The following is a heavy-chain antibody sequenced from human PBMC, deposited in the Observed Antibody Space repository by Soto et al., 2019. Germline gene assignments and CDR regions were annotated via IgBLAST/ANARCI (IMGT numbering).Heavy chain of an antibody. D-gene: IGHD3-10*01. V-gene: IGHV1-69*08. CDR1: GGTFSSYT. CDR2: IIPILGIA. Sequence: QVQLVQSGAEVKKPGSSVKVSCKASGGTFSSYTISWVRQAPGQGLEWMGRIIPILGIANYAQKFQGRVTITADKSTSTAYMELSSLRSEDTAVYYCAREEAHYGSGSYEGGGPNWFDPWGQGTLVTVSS. J-gene: IGHJ5*02. CDR3: AREEAHYGSGSYEGGGPNWFDP.